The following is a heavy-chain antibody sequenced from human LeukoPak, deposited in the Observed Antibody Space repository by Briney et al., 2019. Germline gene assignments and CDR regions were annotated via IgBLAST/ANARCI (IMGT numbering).Heavy chain of an antibody. CDR2: ISAYNGNT. CDR3: ARGRPRIAVAGPYFDY. V-gene: IGHV1-18*01. CDR1: GYTFTSYG. D-gene: IGHD6-19*01. Sequence: GASVKVSCKASGYTFTSYGISWVRQAPGQGLEWMGWISAYNGNTNYAQKLQGRVTMTTDTSTSTAYMELRSLRSDDTAVYYCARGRPRIAVAGPYFDYWGQGALVTVSS. J-gene: IGHJ4*02.